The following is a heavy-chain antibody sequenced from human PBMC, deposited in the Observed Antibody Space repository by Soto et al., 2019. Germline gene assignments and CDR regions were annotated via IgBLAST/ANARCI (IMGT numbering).Heavy chain of an antibody. CDR1: GGSFRSYY. D-gene: IGHD3-10*01. CDR3: ARGRGSWFYAF. CDR2: VNHTGSA. J-gene: IGHJ4*02. V-gene: IGHV4-34*01. Sequence: SETLSLTCAVYGGSFRSYYWSWLRQPPGEGLEWIGQVNHTGSANYNPSLQSRVTISVDTSKNQFSLKLKSVTAADTAVYYCARGRGSWFYAFWGQGTLVT.